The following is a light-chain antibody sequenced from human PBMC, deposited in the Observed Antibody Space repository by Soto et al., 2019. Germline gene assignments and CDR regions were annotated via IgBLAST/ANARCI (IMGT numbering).Light chain of an antibody. CDR1: QGISSY. Sequence: IRMSQSPSSLSACTGDRVTITCRASQGISSYLAWYQQKPGKAPKLLIYAASTLQSGVPSRFSGSGSGTDFTLTISCLQSEDFATYYCQQYYSYPRTFGQGTKVDIK. J-gene: IGKJ1*01. CDR2: AAS. V-gene: IGKV1-8*01. CDR3: QQYYSYPRT.